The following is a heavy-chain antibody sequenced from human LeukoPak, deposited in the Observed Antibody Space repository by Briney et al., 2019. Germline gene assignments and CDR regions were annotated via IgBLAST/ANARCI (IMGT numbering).Heavy chain of an antibody. CDR3: AKDAHTYGNNWFDP. D-gene: IGHD5-18*01. CDR2: ISFDGSNR. V-gene: IGHV3-30*18. Sequence: GRSLRLSCAASGFTFYTYAIHWVRQAPGKGLEWVAVISFDGSNRYYADSVKGRFTISRDNSKNTVYLQMTSLRTEDTAVYYCAKDAHTYGNNWFDPWGQGTLVTVSS. J-gene: IGHJ5*02. CDR1: GFTFYTYA.